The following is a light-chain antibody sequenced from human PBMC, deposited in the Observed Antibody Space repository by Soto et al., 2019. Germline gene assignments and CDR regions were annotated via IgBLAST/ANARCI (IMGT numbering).Light chain of an antibody. CDR2: DVD. J-gene: IGLJ2*01. V-gene: IGLV2-11*01. Sequence: QSALTQPRSVSGSPGQSVTISCTETNSDVGHYNYVSWYQQHPGKAPKLIIFDVDKRPSGVPDRFSGSKSGNTASLTISGLQAEDEADYYCCSYAGSSWIFGGGTKLTVL. CDR3: CSYAGSSWI. CDR1: NSDVGHYNY.